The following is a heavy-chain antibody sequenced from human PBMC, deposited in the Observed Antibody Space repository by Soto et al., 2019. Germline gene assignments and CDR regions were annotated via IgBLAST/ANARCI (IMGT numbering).Heavy chain of an antibody. CDR2: ISGSGGST. V-gene: IGHV3-23*01. CDR3: AHNYYDSSGYYYPFDY. Sequence: GGSLRLSCAASGSTFSSYAMSWVRQAPGKGLEWVSAISGSGGSTYYADSVKGRFTISRDNSKNTLYLQMNSLRAEDTAVYYCAHNYYDSSGYYYPFDYWGQGTLVTVSS. D-gene: IGHD3-22*01. J-gene: IGHJ4*02. CDR1: GSTFSSYA.